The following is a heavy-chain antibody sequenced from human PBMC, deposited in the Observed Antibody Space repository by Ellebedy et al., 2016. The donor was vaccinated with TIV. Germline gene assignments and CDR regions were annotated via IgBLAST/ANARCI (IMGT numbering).Heavy chain of an antibody. CDR2: ISHTGRRT. Sequence: GESLKISCAASGFTFSSFAMTWVRQAPGKGLEWVSTISHTGRRTYYTDSMEGRFIISRDTSKKTLYLQMNGLRAEDTAIYYCAKVRGGGSDSSAPRYYFDYWGLGTLVTVSS. V-gene: IGHV3-23*01. D-gene: IGHD3-22*01. CDR1: GFTFSSFA. J-gene: IGHJ4*02. CDR3: AKVRGGGSDSSAPRYYFDY.